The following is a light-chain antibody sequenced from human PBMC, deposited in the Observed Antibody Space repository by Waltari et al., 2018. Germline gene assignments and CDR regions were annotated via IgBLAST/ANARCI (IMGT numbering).Light chain of an antibody. Sequence: EIVLTQSPATLSLSPGERATLSCRASHSVREYLACYHQRPGQAPRLLIYDASNGATGVPARFSGTGYETDFTLTINNLEPEDFAVYYCQQRISWPLTFGGGSKVEIK. V-gene: IGKV3-11*01. CDR2: DAS. CDR1: HSVREY. J-gene: IGKJ4*01. CDR3: QQRISWPLT.